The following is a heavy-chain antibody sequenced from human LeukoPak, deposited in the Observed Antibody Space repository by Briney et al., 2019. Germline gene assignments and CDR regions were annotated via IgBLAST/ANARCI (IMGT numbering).Heavy chain of an antibody. CDR1: GFTFSSYA. J-gene: IGHJ4*02. Sequence: PGGSLRLSCAASGFTFSSYAMSWVRQAPGKGLEWVSAISGSGGSTYYADSVKGRFTISRDNSKNTLYLQMNSLRAEDTAVYYCAKDQGHYGDHLGGVFDYWGQGTLVTVSS. D-gene: IGHD4-17*01. V-gene: IGHV3-23*01. CDR3: AKDQGHYGDHLGGVFDY. CDR2: ISGSGGST.